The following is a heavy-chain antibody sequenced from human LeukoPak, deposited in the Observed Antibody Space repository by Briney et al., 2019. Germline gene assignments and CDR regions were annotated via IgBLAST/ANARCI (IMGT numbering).Heavy chain of an antibody. CDR3: ASYSGSYGWFDP. J-gene: IGHJ5*02. CDR1: GFTVSSKY. CDR2: TYSGGTT. Sequence: GGSLRLSCAASGFTVSSKYMSWVRQARGEGLEWVSVTYSGGTTYYADSVKGRFTISRDNSKNTLYLQMNSLRAEDTAVYYCASYSGSYGWFDPWGQGTLVTVSS. V-gene: IGHV3-66*02. D-gene: IGHD1-26*01.